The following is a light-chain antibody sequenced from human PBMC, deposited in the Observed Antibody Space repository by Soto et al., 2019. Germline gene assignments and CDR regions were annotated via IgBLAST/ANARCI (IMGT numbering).Light chain of an antibody. CDR3: QHGYVAPYS. V-gene: IGKV1-39*01. CDR2: AAS. J-gene: IGKJ2*03. Sequence: DIQMTQSPSSMSASVGDRVTITCRASRDISRYLNWYQQKPGKAPKLPIYAASTLQSGVPSRFTGSGSETDFTLTITSLQPEDFATYYCQHGYVAPYSFGQGTKVDIK. CDR1: RDISRY.